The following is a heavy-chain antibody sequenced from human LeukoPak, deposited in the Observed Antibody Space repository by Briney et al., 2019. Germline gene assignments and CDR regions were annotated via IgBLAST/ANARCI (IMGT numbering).Heavy chain of an antibody. D-gene: IGHD3-10*01. CDR2: IHYSGST. V-gene: IGHV4-59*01. Sequence: SVTLSRTCTVSGGSISSYHWIWLRHAQGLGLEWFVYIHYSGSTNYYVSLRCRVTISVDTSKNQFSLKLSCVAAADTAVYYCARGEWYYGSGENYFDYWGQGTLVTVSS. CDR3: ARGEWYYGSGENYFDY. J-gene: IGHJ4*02. CDR1: GGSISSYH.